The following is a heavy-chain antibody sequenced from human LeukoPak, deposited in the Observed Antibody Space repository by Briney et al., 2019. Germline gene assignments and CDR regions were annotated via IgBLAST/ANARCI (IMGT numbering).Heavy chain of an antibody. CDR1: GYRFTSCW. Sequence: GESLKICCKGSGYRFTSCWIAWVRPMPGKDLEWMGIIYLADSYTTYSPSFQGQVTISADESISTAYLQWNSLKASDSAMYYCARHGQELVPDYWGQGTLVTVSS. CDR3: ARHGQELVPDY. J-gene: IGHJ4*02. V-gene: IGHV5-51*01. D-gene: IGHD3-9*01. CDR2: IYLADSYT.